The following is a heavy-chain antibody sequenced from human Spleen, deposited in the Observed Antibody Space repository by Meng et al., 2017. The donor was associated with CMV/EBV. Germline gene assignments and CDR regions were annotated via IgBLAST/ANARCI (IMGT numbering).Heavy chain of an antibody. CDR2: IYSSASKT. CDR3: AKSPGGNTYGSPDY. Sequence: GGSLRLSCAASGFTFSNYGMSWVRQAPGKGLEWVSVIYSSASKTYYAVSVKGRFTISRDDSKNTLYLQMNSLRGEDTAVYYCAKSPGGNTYGSPDYWGQGTLVTVSS. V-gene: IGHV3-23*03. CDR1: GFTFSNYG. J-gene: IGHJ4*02. D-gene: IGHD5-18*01.